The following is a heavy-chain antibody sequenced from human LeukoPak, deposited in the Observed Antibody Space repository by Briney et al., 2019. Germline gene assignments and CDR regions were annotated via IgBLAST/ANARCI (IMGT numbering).Heavy chain of an antibody. CDR2: IYTSGST. CDR1: GGSISSGGYY. Sequence: SQTLSLTCTVSGGSISSGGYYWSWIRQPAGKGLEWIGRIYTSGSTNYNPSLKSRVTISVDTSKNQFSLKLSSVTAADTAVYYCARHLGITIFLIWGQGTMVTVSS. D-gene: IGHD3-9*01. V-gene: IGHV4-61*02. CDR3: ARHLGITIFLI. J-gene: IGHJ3*02.